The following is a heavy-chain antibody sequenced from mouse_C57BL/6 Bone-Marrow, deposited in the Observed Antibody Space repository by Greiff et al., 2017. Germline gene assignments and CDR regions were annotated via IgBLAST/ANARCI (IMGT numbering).Heavy chain of an antibody. CDR1: GYTFTSYW. Sequence: QVQLQQPGAELVKPGASVTMSCTASGYTFTSYWITWVQQRPGQGLEWIGDIYPGSGSTYNNAKVKSKATLTVDTTTRTTYMQLSSLTSEDSGDYYCARKLVYWGQGTTLTVSS. CDR3: ARKLVY. V-gene: IGHV1-55*01. D-gene: IGHD2-2*01. CDR2: IYPGSGST. J-gene: IGHJ2*01.